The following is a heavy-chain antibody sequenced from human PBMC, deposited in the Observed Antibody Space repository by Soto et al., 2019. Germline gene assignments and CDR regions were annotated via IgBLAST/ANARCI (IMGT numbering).Heavy chain of an antibody. CDR2: IWYDGSNK. V-gene: IGHV3-33*01. CDR3: ARSHPYSSSSSPFDY. CDR1: VFTFSSYG. Sequence: QVQLVESGGGVVQPGRSLRLSCAASVFTFSSYGMHWVRQAPGKGLEWVAVIWYDGSNKYYADSVKGRFTISRDNSKNTLYLQMNSLRAEDTAVYYCARSHPYSSSSSPFDYWGQGTLVTVSS. D-gene: IGHD6-6*01. J-gene: IGHJ4*02.